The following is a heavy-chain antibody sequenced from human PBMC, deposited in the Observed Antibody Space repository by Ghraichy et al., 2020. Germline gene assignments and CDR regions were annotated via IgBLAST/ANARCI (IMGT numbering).Heavy chain of an antibody. V-gene: IGHV3-15*01. Sequence: GGSLRLSCAASGFTFINAWMSWVRQAPGKGLEWVSRIKHKTDGGTTDYAAPVKGRFTISRDGSKHTLSLQMSSLKSDDTAVYYCVRDRHSGFGGGQFDYWGQGTLVTVSS. CDR1: GFTFINAW. CDR2: IKHKTDGGTT. CDR3: VRDRHSGFGGGQFDY. J-gene: IGHJ4*02. D-gene: IGHD6-19*01.